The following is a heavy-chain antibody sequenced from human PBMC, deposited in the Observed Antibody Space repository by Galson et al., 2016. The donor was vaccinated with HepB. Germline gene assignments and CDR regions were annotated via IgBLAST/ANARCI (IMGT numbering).Heavy chain of an antibody. CDR1: GDSVSNADYY. CDR2: IFSTGNT. Sequence: VSGDSVSNADYYWSWIRQPPGKGLEWVGYIFSTGNTKYNSSLKSRVTISLDASKSHFSLILNSVTAADSAVYYCARSKYPKSLNFDSWGQGTLVTVSS. V-gene: IGHV4-61*03. CDR3: ARSKYPKSLNFDS. D-gene: IGHD2-2*02. J-gene: IGHJ4*02.